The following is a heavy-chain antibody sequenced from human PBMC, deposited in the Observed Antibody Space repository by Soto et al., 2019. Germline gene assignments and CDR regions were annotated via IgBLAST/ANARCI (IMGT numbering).Heavy chain of an antibody. CDR2: IYHSGST. CDR1: GGSISSGGYS. J-gene: IGHJ5*02. D-gene: IGHD2-8*01. Sequence: SETLSLTCAVSGGSISSGGYSWSWIRQPPGKGLEWIGYIYHSGSTYYNPSLKSRVTISVDRSKNQFSLKLSSVTAADTAVYYCASFNCTNGVCYTFDPWGQGTLVTVSS. CDR3: ASFNCTNGVCYTFDP. V-gene: IGHV4-30-2*01.